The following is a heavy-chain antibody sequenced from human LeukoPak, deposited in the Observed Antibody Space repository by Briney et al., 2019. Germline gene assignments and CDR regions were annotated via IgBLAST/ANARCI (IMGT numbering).Heavy chain of an antibody. V-gene: IGHV3-74*01. CDR3: ARGGPDSSDYSSLFDY. CDR1: GFTFSNYW. CDR2: INSDGSSR. Sequence: PGGSLRLSCAASGFTFSNYWMSWVRQAPGKGLVWVSRINSDGSSRHYADSVKGRFTISRDNAKNTLHLHMTSLRAEDTAVYYCARGGPDSSDYSSLFDYWGRGILVTVSS. J-gene: IGHJ4*02. D-gene: IGHD3-22*01.